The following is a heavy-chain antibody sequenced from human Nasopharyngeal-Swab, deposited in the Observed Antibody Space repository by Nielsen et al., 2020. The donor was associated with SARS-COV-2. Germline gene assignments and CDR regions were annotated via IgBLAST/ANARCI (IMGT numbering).Heavy chain of an antibody. V-gene: IGHV1-69*06. CDR1: GGTFNNYT. CDR2: ITPMFGTP. CDR3: ARDPLDHYVSSGYGAFDI. J-gene: IGHJ3*02. Sequence: SVKVSCKAPGGTFNNYTINWVRQAPGQGLEWMGGITPMFGTPNYAQKFRGGVTITADKSTSTAYMELWRLTSEDTAVYYCARDPLDHYVSSGYGAFDIWGQGTRVTVSS. D-gene: IGHD3-22*01.